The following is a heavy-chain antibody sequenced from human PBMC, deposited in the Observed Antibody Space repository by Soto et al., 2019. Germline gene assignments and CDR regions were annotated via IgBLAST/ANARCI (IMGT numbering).Heavy chain of an antibody. Sequence: GGSLRLSCAASGFTFSSYSMNWVRQAPGKELEWVSYISSSSSTIYYADSVKGRFTISRDNAKNSLYLQMNSLRDEDTAVYYCARPEYSSSSYGMDVWGQGTTVTVSS. J-gene: IGHJ6*02. V-gene: IGHV3-48*02. CDR3: ARPEYSSSSYGMDV. CDR2: ISSSSSTI. D-gene: IGHD6-6*01. CDR1: GFTFSSYS.